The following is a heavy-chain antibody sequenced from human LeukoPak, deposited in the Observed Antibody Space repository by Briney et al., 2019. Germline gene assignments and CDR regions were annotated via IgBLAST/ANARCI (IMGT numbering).Heavy chain of an antibody. V-gene: IGHV1-2*02. J-gene: IGHJ4*02. CDR2: INPKSGGT. D-gene: IGHD2-21*01. CDR3: ARDILDGVLGY. CDR1: GYTFTGYY. Sequence: GASVKVSCKASGYTFTGYYIHWVRQAPGQGLEWMGWINPKSGGTNYAQKFQGRVTMTRDTSISTAYMELSRLRSDDTAVYYCARDILDGVLGYWGQGTLVTVSS.